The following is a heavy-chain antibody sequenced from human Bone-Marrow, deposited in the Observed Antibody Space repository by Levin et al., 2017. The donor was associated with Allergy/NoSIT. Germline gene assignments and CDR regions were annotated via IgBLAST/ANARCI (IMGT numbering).Heavy chain of an antibody. CDR2: ISSDGSKT. J-gene: IGHJ5*02. CDR1: GFIFSSSG. V-gene: IGHV3-30*18. Sequence: GSLKISCAVSGFIFSSSGVHWVRQPPGRGLEWVAVISSDGSKTYYADSVRGRFIVSRDNSKNTLYLEMNSLRPEDTALYYCAKDDASYWIDPWGQGTLVTVAS. CDR3: AKDDASYWIDP.